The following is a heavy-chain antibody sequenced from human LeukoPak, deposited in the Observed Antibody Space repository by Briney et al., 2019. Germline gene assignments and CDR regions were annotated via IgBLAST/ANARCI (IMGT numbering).Heavy chain of an antibody. V-gene: IGHV3-7*01. Sequence: PGGSLRLSCAASGFTVSSNYMTWVRQAPGKGLEWVASIKQDGSEKYYVDSLKGRFTISRDSAKNSLYLHMNSLRAEDTAVYYCARSRRTYYDSSGPFDYWGQGTLVTVSS. CDR3: ARSRRTYYDSSGPFDY. CDR1: GFTVSSNY. J-gene: IGHJ4*02. D-gene: IGHD3-22*01. CDR2: IKQDGSEK.